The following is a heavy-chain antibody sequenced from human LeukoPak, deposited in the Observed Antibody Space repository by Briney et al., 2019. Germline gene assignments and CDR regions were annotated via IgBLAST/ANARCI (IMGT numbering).Heavy chain of an antibody. D-gene: IGHD6-6*01. Sequence: ASVKVSCKASGYTFTSYYMHWVRQAPGQGLEWMGIINPSGGSTSYAQKFQGRVTMTRDMSTSTVYMELSSLRSEDTAVYYCAEASGAYSRSSGKEYFYYWGQGTLVTVSS. CDR3: AEASGAYSRSSGKEYFYY. CDR2: INPSGGST. J-gene: IGHJ4*02. CDR1: GYTFTSYY. V-gene: IGHV1-46*01.